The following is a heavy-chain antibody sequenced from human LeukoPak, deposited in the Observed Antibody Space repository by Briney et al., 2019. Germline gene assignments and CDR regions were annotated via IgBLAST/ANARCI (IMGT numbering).Heavy chain of an antibody. D-gene: IGHD3-10*01. J-gene: IGHJ4*02. CDR1: GFTFNSYA. CDR3: ARFPIRGSSSDY. CDR2: ISYDGSNK. V-gene: IGHV3-30*04. Sequence: GGSLRLSCAASGFTFNSYAMHWVRQAPGKGLEWVSVISYDGSNKYYADSVKGRFTISRDNSKNTLYLQMNSLRAEDTAVYYCARFPIRGSSSDYWGQATLVTVSS.